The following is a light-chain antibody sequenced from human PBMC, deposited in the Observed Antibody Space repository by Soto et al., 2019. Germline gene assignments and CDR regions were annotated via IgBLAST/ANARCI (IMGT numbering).Light chain of an antibody. CDR3: QQYNNWPRT. CDR2: GAS. Sequence: EIVMTQSPATLSVSPGERATLSCRASQSVSSNLAWYQQKPGQAPRLLIYGASTRATGIPARFSGSESGTEFTLTISSLQSEDFALYYCQQYNNWPRTFSQGTKLEIK. CDR1: QSVSSN. J-gene: IGKJ1*01. V-gene: IGKV3-15*01.